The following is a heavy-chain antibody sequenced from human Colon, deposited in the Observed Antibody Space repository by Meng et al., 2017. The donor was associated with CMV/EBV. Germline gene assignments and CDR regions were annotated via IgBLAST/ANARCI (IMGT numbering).Heavy chain of an antibody. CDR3: GRDPNGDYVGAFEM. D-gene: IGHD4-17*01. Sequence: ASGLTFSKYAITWVRQGPAKGLECVSSITADGAHTFDADSVKGRITISRDNSRNTLFLQMNSLRVEDTAVYYCGRDPNGDYVGAFEMWGQGTMVTVSS. CDR1: GLTFSKYA. J-gene: IGHJ3*02. V-gene: IGHV3-23*01. CDR2: ITADGAHT.